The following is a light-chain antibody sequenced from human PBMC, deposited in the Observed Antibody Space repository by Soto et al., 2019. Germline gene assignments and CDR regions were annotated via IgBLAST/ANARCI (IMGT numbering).Light chain of an antibody. J-gene: IGKJ4*01. CDR1: QSVSSY. Sequence: EIVLTQSPATLSVSPGERATLSCRASQSVSSYLAWLQQKPGQAPRLLIYDASNRATGIPARFSGSGSGTDFTLTISSLVPEDFAVYYCQQRSKWPLTFGGGTKVEIK. CDR3: QQRSKWPLT. V-gene: IGKV3-11*01. CDR2: DAS.